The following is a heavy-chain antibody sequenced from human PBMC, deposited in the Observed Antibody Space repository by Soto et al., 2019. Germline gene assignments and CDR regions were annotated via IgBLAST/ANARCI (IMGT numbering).Heavy chain of an antibody. CDR3: AKDYLNIVATIPWFDP. D-gene: IGHD5-12*01. CDR1: GGSFSGYY. Sequence: SETLSLTCAVYGGSFSGYYWSWIRQPPGKGLEWIGEINHSGSTNYNPSLKSRVTISVDTSKNQFSLKLSSVTAADTAVYYCAKDYLNIVATIPWFDPWGQGTLVTVSS. J-gene: IGHJ5*02. V-gene: IGHV4-34*01. CDR2: INHSGST.